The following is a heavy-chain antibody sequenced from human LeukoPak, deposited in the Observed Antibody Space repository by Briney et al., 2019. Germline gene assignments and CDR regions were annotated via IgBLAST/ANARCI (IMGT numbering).Heavy chain of an antibody. CDR1: GYTFSNYA. CDR2: INTNTGNP. Sequence: GASVKVSCKASGYTFSNYAMNWVRQAPGQGLEWMGWINTNTGNPTYAQGFTGRFVFSLDTSVSTAYLQISSLKAEDTAVYYCVTRDGVSDGFFNFDYWGQGTLVTVSS. J-gene: IGHJ4*02. V-gene: IGHV7-4-1*02. D-gene: IGHD5-24*01. CDR3: VTRDGVSDGFFNFDY.